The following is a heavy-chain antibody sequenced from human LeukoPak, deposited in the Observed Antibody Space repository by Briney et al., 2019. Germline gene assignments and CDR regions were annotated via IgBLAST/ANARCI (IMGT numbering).Heavy chain of an antibody. D-gene: IGHD1-26*01. Sequence: ASVKVSCKASKYTFSGYYIHWVRQAPGQGLEWMGWINPNSGGTNYAQKFQGRVTMTSDTSISTAYMELSRPRSDDTAVYYCAREGMSPQWELRGDWFDPWGQGTLVTVSS. V-gene: IGHV1-2*02. CDR3: AREGMSPQWELRGDWFDP. CDR1: KYTFSGYY. CDR2: INPNSGGT. J-gene: IGHJ5*02.